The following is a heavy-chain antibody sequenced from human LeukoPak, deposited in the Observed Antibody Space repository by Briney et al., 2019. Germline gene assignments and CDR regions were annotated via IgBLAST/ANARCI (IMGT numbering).Heavy chain of an antibody. CDR3: AKLPIAAAGRAPFDP. J-gene: IGHJ5*02. CDR1: GFTFSSYE. CDR2: ISSSGSTI. V-gene: IGHV3-48*03. Sequence: PGGSLRLSCAASGFTFSSYEMNWVRQAPGKGLEWVSYISSSGSTIYYADSVKGRFTISRDNAKNSLYLQMNSLRAEDTAVYYCAKLPIAAAGRAPFDPWGQGTLVTVSS. D-gene: IGHD6-13*01.